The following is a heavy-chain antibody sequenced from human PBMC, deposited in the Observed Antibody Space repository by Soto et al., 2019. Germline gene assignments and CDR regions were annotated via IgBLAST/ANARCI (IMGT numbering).Heavy chain of an antibody. CDR3: AKDWAEVSCAYYYDVMDL. V-gene: IGHV3-43*01. D-gene: IGHD2-21*01. J-gene: IGHJ6*02. Sequence: GVSLSLSSAASGFPFDDYTMHGVRQAPGTSLEWVSLISWDGGKTYYADSVKGRFTISRDNSKNSLHLQMNSLTTEDSASYYCAKDWAEVSCAYYYDVMDLCGQGSTVIVS. CDR1: GFPFDDYT. CDR2: ISWDGGKT.